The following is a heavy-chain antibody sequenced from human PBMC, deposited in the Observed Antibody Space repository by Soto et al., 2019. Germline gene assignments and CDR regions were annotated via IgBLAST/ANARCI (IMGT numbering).Heavy chain of an antibody. CDR1: GFTFSSYA. CDR2: IWYDGSNK. D-gene: IGHD5-18*01. Sequence: QVQLVESGGGVVKPGSPLRLSWAALGFTFSSYARHWVRQAPGKGREGWAVIWYDGSNKYYADSVKGRFTISRDNSKNTLYLQMNSLRAEDTAVYYCARDEYSYGYYYYYGMDVWGQGTTVTVSS. V-gene: IGHV3-33*01. CDR3: ARDEYSYGYYYYYGMDV. J-gene: IGHJ6*02.